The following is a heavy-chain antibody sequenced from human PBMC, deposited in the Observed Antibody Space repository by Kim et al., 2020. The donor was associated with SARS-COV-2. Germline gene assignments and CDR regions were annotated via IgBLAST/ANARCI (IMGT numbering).Heavy chain of an antibody. Sequence: GGSLRLSCAASGFTFSSYGMHWVRQAPGKGLQWVAVMWYDGSNKYYADSVKGRFTISRDNSNNTLYLQMNSLRAEATAVYYCARGLGYCSGGSCYNAFD. D-gene: IGHD2-15*01. CDR2: MWYDGSNK. CDR1: GFTFSSYG. CDR3: ARGLGYCSGGSCYNAFD. J-gene: IGHJ3*02. V-gene: IGHV3-33*01.